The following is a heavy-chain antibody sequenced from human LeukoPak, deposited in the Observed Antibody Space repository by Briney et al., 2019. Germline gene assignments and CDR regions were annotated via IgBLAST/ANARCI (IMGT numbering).Heavy chain of an antibody. D-gene: IGHD1-26*01. CDR2: ISGSGGSI. Sequence: GGSLRLSCAASGFTFSSYAMSWIRQAPGKGLEWVAAISGSGGSILYADSVRGRLTTSRDNSKNTLYLQINSLRAEDTAVYYCAKSLNSGTYYFDYWGQGTLVTVSS. V-gene: IGHV3-23*01. CDR1: GFTFSSYA. J-gene: IGHJ4*02. CDR3: AKSLNSGTYYFDY.